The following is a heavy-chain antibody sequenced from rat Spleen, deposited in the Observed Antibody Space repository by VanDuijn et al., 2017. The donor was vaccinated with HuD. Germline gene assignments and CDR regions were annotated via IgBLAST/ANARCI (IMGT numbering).Heavy chain of an antibody. D-gene: IGHD2-7*01. CDR3: ATAGSRISRFAY. Sequence: EVQLVESGGGLVQPGTSMKLSCAASGFTFSNYGMHWIRQAPTKGLEWVASISPSGGITDYRDSVKGRFAISRDTAKSTLYLQMDSLGSEDTATYYCATAGSRISRFAYWGQGTLVTVSS. CDR2: ISPSGGIT. V-gene: IGHV5-19*01. CDR1: GFTFSNYG. J-gene: IGHJ3*01.